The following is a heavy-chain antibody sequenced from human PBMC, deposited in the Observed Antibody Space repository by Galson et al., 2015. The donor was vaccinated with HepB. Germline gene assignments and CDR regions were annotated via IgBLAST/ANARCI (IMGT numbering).Heavy chain of an antibody. CDR2: ISGNNGHT. D-gene: IGHD6-19*01. CDR3: ARSVAGLNFDY. J-gene: IGHJ4*02. CDR1: GYTFNNYN. V-gene: IGHV1-18*04. Sequence: SVKVSCKASGYTFNNYNIAWVRQAPGQGLEWMGWISGNNGHTNFTQTYQGRLTMTTHTSTATAYLELRSLRSDDTALYYCARSVAGLNFDYWGQGTLVTVST.